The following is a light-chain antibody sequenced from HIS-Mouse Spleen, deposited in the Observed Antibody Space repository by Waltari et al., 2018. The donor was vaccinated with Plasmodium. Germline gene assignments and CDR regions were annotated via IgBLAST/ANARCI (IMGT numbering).Light chain of an antibody. CDR1: QRVSSN. J-gene: IGKJ3*01. CDR2: GAS. CDR3: QQYNNWSFT. Sequence: EIVMTQSPATLSVSPGERATLSCRASQRVSSNLAWYPQKPGQAPRLLIYGASTRATGIPARFSGSGSGTEFTLTISSLQSEAFAVYYCQQYNNWSFTFGPGTKVDIK. V-gene: IGKV3-15*01.